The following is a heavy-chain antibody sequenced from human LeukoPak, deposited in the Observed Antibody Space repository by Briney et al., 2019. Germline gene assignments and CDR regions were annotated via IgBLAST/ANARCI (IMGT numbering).Heavy chain of an antibody. CDR1: GFTFSSYS. J-gene: IGHJ4*02. Sequence: GGSLRLSCAASGFTFSSYSMNWVRQAPGKGLEWVSSISSSSSYIYYADSVEGRFTTSRDNAKNSLYLQMNSLRAEDTAVYYCAREQDYGDLIDYWGQGTLVTVSS. CDR3: AREQDYGDLIDY. CDR2: ISSSSSYI. V-gene: IGHV3-21*01. D-gene: IGHD4-17*01.